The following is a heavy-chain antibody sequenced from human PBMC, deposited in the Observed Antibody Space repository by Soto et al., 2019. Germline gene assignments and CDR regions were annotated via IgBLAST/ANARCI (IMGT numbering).Heavy chain of an antibody. Sequence: QVQLVQSGAEVKKPGSAVKVSCTASGGIFSTYAIRWLRQSTGQGLAWMGGISPIFGTPNYAQRYQGRVTITAAESTSTAYMALSRLRSEDTAVYYFARDRDDYGSGNYYNSIDFWGQGTLVTVSS. J-gene: IGHJ4*02. D-gene: IGHD3-10*01. CDR2: ISPIFGTP. V-gene: IGHV1-69*01. CDR3: ARDRDDYGSGNYYNSIDF. CDR1: GGIFSTYA.